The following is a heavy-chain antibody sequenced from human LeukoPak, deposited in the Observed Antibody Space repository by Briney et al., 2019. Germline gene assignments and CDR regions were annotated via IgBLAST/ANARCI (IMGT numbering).Heavy chain of an antibody. J-gene: IGHJ3*02. CDR2: ISGSGGST. Sequence: PGGSLRLSCAASGFIFNSYAMSWVRQAPGKGLEWVSAISGSGGSTYCADSVKGRFTISRDNSQNTLYLQMNSLRAEDTAVYYCAKSTFCSITSCYPRHDAFDIWGQGTMVTVSS. D-gene: IGHD2-2*01. CDR1: GFIFNSYA. CDR3: AKSTFCSITSCYPRHDAFDI. V-gene: IGHV3-23*01.